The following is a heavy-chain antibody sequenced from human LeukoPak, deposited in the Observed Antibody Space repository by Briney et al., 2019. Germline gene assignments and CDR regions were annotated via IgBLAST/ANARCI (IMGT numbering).Heavy chain of an antibody. Sequence: SGGSLRLSCAASGFTFDDYAMHWVRQAPGKSLEWVSGISWSSGSIGYADSVKGRFTISRDNAKNSLYLQMNSLRAEDMALYYCAKSAGSVAGPHDAFDIWGQGTMVTVSS. J-gene: IGHJ3*02. D-gene: IGHD6-19*01. CDR3: AKSAGSVAGPHDAFDI. CDR1: GFTFDDYA. V-gene: IGHV3-9*03. CDR2: ISWSSGSI.